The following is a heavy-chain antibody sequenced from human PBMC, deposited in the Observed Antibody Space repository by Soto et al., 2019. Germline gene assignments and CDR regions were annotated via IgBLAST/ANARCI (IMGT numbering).Heavy chain of an antibody. CDR3: VRVGGYYGDYPNVTW. CDR1: GSSISPYY. CDR2: IYYSGIT. D-gene: IGHD4-17*01. Sequence: SETLSLTCTVSGSSISPYYWSWIRQPPGKGLEWIGYIYYSGITKYNPSLKSRVTISLGTTKNQFSLRLRSVTAADTAVYYCVRVGGYYGDYPNVTWWGQGAVVTV. V-gene: IGHV4-59*01. J-gene: IGHJ4*02.